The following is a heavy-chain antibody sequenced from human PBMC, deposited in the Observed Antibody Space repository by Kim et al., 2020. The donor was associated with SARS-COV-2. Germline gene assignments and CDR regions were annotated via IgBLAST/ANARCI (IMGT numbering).Heavy chain of an antibody. V-gene: IGHV3-21*01. CDR2: ISSSSSYI. Sequence: GGSLRLSCAASGFTFSSYSMNWVRQAPGKGLEWVSSISSSSSYIYYADSVKGRFTISRDNAKNSLYLQMNSLRAEDTAVYYCARSEYCSGGSCYYYYYGMGVWGQGTTVTVSS. CDR1: GFTFSSYS. CDR3: ARSEYCSGGSCYYYYYGMGV. J-gene: IGHJ6*02. D-gene: IGHD2-15*01.